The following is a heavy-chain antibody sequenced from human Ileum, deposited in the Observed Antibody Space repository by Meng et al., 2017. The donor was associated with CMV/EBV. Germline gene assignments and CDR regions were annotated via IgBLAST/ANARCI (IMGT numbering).Heavy chain of an antibody. J-gene: IGHJ5*02. CDR3: TRDPAAGSSDSNWFDP. D-gene: IGHD6-25*01. CDR1: GASISSHNY. CDR2: VHHGGTT. V-gene: IGHV4-4*02. Sequence: GASISSHNYWNWVRQPPGKGLEWIGEVHHGGTTHYNPSLKSRVTISVDKSRNQFSLKVNSMTAADTAVYYCTRDPAAGSSDSNWFDPWGPGTLVTVSS.